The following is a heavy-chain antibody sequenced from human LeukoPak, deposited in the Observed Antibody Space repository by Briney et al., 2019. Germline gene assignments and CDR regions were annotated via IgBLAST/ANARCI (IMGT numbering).Heavy chain of an antibody. CDR3: ARDRTSYDY. D-gene: IGHD3/OR15-3a*01. CDR1: GGSISSYY. J-gene: IGHJ4*02. V-gene: IGHV4-59*01. CDR2: IYYSGST. Sequence: SETLSLTCTVSGGSISSYYWSWIRQPPGKGLEWIGYIYYSGSTNYNPSLKSRATISVDTSKNQFSLKLSSVTAADTAVYYCARDRTSYDYWGQGTLVTVSS.